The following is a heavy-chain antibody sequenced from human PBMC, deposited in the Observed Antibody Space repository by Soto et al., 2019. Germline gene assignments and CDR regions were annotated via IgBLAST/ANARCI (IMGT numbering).Heavy chain of an antibody. D-gene: IGHD3-10*01. V-gene: IGHV3-30*03. CDR3: TRDIGGKGAY. CDR2: ISYDGSNK. Sequence: GGFLRLSCGAPGFTFRSYGMHRVRQAPGKGLEWVAVISYDGSNKYYADSVKGRFTISRDNARNTLYLEMNSLRAEDTALYYCTRDIGGKGAYWGPGTLVTVSS. CDR1: GFTFRSYG. J-gene: IGHJ4*02.